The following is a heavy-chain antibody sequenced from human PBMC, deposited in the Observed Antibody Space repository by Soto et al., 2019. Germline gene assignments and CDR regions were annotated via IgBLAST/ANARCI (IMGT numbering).Heavy chain of an antibody. Sequence: QVQLVESGGGLVKPGGSLRLSCEASGFTFSDYYMMWIRQAPGKGLEWVSYISSSGSTAYYAASVKGRFTISRDNAKNSLYLQMNSLRAEDTAGYYCAREGSGSGTSRFYIAVWGKGTTVTVS. CDR2: ISSSGSTA. J-gene: IGHJ6*03. CDR1: GFTFSDYY. D-gene: IGHD3-10*01. CDR3: AREGSGSGTSRFYIAV. V-gene: IGHV3-11*01.